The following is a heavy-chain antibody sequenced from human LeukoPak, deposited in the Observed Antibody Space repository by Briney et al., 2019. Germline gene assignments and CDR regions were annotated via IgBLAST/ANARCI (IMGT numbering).Heavy chain of an antibody. CDR1: GFTFSSYG. CDR2: IWYDGSNK. D-gene: IGHD3-10*01. V-gene: IGHV3-33*01. CDR3: ARELWFGELYYYGMDV. J-gene: IGHJ6*02. Sequence: GGSLRLSCAASGFTFSSYGMHWVRQAPGKGLEWVAVIWYDGSNKYYADSVKGRFTISRDNSKNTLYLQMNSLRAEDTAVYYCARELWFGELYYYGMDVWAKGPRSPSP.